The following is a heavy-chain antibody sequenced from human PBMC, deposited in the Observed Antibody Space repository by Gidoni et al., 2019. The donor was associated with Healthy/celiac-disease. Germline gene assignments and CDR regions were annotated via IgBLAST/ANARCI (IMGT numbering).Heavy chain of an antibody. Sequence: QVQLVESGGGVVQPGRSLRLSCAASGFPFSSYAMHWVRQAPGKGLEWVAVISYDGSNKYYADSVKGRFTISRDNSKNTLYLQMNSLRAEDTAVYYCARGLRYFDWLSQNWFDPWGQGTLVTVSS. D-gene: IGHD3-9*01. V-gene: IGHV3-30-3*01. CDR1: GFPFSSYA. J-gene: IGHJ5*02. CDR3: ARGLRYFDWLSQNWFDP. CDR2: ISYDGSNK.